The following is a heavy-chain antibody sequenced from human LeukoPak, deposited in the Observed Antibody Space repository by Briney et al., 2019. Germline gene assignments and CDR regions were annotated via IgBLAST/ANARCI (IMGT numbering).Heavy chain of an antibody. Sequence: GGSLRLSCAASGFTFSSYAMSWVRQAPGKGLEWVSAISGSGSSTYYADSVKGRFTISRDNSKNTLYLQMNSLRAEDTAVYYCAKTSVGEGRIIASGYFDNWGQGTLVTVSS. V-gene: IGHV3-23*01. J-gene: IGHJ4*02. CDR1: GFTFSSYA. CDR3: AKTSVGEGRIIASGYFDN. D-gene: IGHD2-15*01. CDR2: ISGSGSST.